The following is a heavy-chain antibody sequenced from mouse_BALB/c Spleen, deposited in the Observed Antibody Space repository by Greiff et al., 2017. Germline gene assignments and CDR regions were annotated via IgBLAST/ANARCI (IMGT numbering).Heavy chain of an antibody. CDR2: INPSTGYT. CDR1: GYTFTSYW. V-gene: IGHV1-7*01. CDR3: APYYYGSSQGY. J-gene: IGHJ2*01. D-gene: IGHD1-1*01. Sequence: QVQLQQSGAELAKPGASVKMSCKASGYTFTSYWMHWVKQRPGQGLEWIGYINPSTGYTEYNQKFKDKATLTADKSSSTAYRQLSSLTSEDSAVYYGAPYYYGSSQGYWGQGTTLTVAS.